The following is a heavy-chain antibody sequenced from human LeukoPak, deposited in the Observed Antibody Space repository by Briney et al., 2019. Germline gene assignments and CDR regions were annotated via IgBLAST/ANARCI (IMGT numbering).Heavy chain of an antibody. CDR2: IYSSGTT. V-gene: IGHV4-4*07. Sequence: SETLSLTCTVSGGSISSYYWSWIRQPAGKGLEWIGRIYSSGTTTYNPSLKSRVTMSVDTAKNQVSLRLSSVTAADTAVYYCAREVWDGFDYWGQGTLVTVSS. CDR1: GGSISSYY. CDR3: AREVWDGFDY. D-gene: IGHD1-26*01. J-gene: IGHJ4*02.